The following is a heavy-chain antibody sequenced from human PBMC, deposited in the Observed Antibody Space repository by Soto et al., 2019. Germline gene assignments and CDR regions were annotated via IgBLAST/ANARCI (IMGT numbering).Heavy chain of an antibody. V-gene: IGHV3-30*18. CDR2: ISYDGSNK. D-gene: IGHD6-19*01. CDR1: GFTFSSCG. Sequence: VQLVESGGGVVQPGRSLRLSCAASGFTFSSCGMHWVRQAPGKGLEWVAVISYDGSNKYYADSVKGRFTISRDNSKNTLYLQMNSLRAEDTAVYYCAKGDSSGWYWGYYYYGMDVWGQGTTVTVSS. J-gene: IGHJ6*02. CDR3: AKGDSSGWYWGYYYYGMDV.